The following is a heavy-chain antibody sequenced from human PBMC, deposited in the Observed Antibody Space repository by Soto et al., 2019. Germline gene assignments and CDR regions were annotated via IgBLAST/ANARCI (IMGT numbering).Heavy chain of an antibody. CDR1: GYIFANYG. V-gene: IGHV1-18*01. Sequence: QVQLEQSGDEVKKPGASVKVSCKASGYIFANYGINWVRQAPGQGLEWLGWISPYTGNTYYATKVQGRVTLTTDTGTGTAFRNLGSLTADDTVVYFCAMVDLYFTPTRQDVWGQGTTVTVSS. D-gene: IGHD2-15*01. CDR3: AMVDLYFTPTRQDV. J-gene: IGHJ6*01. CDR2: ISPYTGNT.